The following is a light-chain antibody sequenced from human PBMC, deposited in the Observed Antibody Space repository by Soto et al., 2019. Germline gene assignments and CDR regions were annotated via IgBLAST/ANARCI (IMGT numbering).Light chain of an antibody. J-gene: IGKJ5*01. CDR2: DVS. CDR3: QQFNSYPLT. CDR1: QSISSW. V-gene: IGKV1-5*01. Sequence: DIQMTQAPSTLSASVGDRVTITCRASQSISSWLAWYQQKPGKAPKLLIYDVSSLQSGVPSRFSGSGSGTEFTLTISSLQPDDFATYYCQQFNSYPLTFGQGTRLEI.